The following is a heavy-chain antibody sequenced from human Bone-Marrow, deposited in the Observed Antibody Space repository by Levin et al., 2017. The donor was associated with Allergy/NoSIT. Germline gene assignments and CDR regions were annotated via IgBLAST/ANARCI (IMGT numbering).Heavy chain of an antibody. CDR2: IYTGDSET. J-gene: IGHJ4*02. D-gene: IGHD4-17*01. CDR1: GYKFTNFW. CDR3: ARYRDFALDS. Sequence: GESLKISCKGSGYKFTNFWIAWVRQMPGKGLEWMGIIYTGDSETRYSPSFQGHVTISVDTSINTAYLQWSSLKASDTAVYYCARYRDFALDSWGQGTLVTVSA. V-gene: IGHV5-51*01.